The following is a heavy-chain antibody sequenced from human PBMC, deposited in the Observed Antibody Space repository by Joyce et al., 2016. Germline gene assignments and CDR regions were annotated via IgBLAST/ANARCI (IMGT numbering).Heavy chain of an antibody. Sequence: QVQLVQSGAEVKKPGASVKVSCKASGYTFTDYYIHWGRQAPGQGLEWMGVINLNSGGTEYPQKFQGRVTMTRDTSIRTAYMELTGLRSDDTAVYYCARGDLRTSSPLFWYFALWGRGTLVTVSS. D-gene: IGHD2-2*01. CDR3: ARGDLRTSSPLFWYFAL. CDR1: GYTFTDYY. J-gene: IGHJ2*01. CDR2: INLNSGGT. V-gene: IGHV1-2*02.